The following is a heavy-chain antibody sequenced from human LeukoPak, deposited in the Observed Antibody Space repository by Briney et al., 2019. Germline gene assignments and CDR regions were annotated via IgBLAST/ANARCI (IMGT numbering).Heavy chain of an antibody. J-gene: IGHJ4*02. CDR3: ARDRYSSGYDYYFDY. CDR1: GFTFSRYA. CDR2: INDNGGRT. D-gene: IGHD3-22*01. V-gene: IGHV3-64*04. Sequence: GGSLRLSCSASGFTFSRYAMHWVRQAPGKGLEYVSGINDNGGRTHYGDSVKGRFTISRDNSKNTLYLQMNSLRAEDTAVYYCARDRYSSGYDYYFDYWGQGTLVTVSS.